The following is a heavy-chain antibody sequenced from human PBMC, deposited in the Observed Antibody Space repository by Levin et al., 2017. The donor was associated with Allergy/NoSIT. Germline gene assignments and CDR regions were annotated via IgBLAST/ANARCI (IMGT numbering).Heavy chain of an antibody. CDR1: GFTFSSYG. J-gene: IGHJ4*02. D-gene: IGHD3-22*01. V-gene: IGHV3-33*01. CDR2: IWYDGSNK. CDR3: VRDSSGYSLDY. Sequence: GESLKISCAASGFTFSSYGMHWVRQAPGKGLEWVAVIWYDGSNKYYADSVKGRFTISRDNSKNTLYLQMNSLRAEDTAVYYCVRDSSGYSLDYWGQGTLVTVSS.